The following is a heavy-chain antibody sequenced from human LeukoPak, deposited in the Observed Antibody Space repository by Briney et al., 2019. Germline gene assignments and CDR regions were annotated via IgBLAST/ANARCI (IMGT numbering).Heavy chain of an antibody. D-gene: IGHD3-10*01. J-gene: IGHJ4*02. CDR2: ISAYNGNT. CDR1: GYTFTSYG. CDR3: ARAPVITMVRGVLNDY. V-gene: IGHV1-18*01. Sequence: ASVKVSCKASGYTFTSYGISRVRQAPGQGLEWMGWISAYNGNTNYAQKLQGRVTMTTDTSTSTAYMELRSLRSDDTAVYYCARAPVITMVRGVLNDYWGQGTLVTVSS.